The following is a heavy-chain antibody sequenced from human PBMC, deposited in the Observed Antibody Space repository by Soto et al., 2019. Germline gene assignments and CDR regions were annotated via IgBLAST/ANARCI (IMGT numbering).Heavy chain of an antibody. CDR2: IYYRGST. V-gene: IGHV4-59*01. CDR3: ARGGYNWNDVTDY. J-gene: IGHJ4*02. CDR1: GGSISNYY. Sequence: QVQLQELGPGLVKPSETLSLTCIVSGGSISNYYWSWIRQPPGKGLEWIGYIYYRGSTNYNPSLKSRVTISVDTSKNQFSLKLSSVTAADTAVYYCARGGYNWNDVTDYWGQGTLVTVSS. D-gene: IGHD1-20*01.